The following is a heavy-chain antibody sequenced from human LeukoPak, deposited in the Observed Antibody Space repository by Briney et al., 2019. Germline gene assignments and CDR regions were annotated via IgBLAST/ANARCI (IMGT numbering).Heavy chain of an antibody. CDR2: INHSGST. CDR3: ARHDYRGINDGMDV. CDR1: DGFISSSHW. D-gene: IGHD3-16*02. J-gene: IGHJ6*02. Sequence: SETLSLTCVVSDGFISSSHWWSWVRQPPGKGLEWIGEINHSGSTNYIPSLKSRVTISVDTSKSQFSLKLSSVTAADTAVYYCARHDYRGINDGMDVWGQGTTVIVSS. V-gene: IGHV4-4*02.